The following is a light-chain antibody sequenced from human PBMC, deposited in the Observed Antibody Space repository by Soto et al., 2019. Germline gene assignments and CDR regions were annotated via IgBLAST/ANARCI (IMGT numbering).Light chain of an antibody. J-gene: IGKJ2*01. CDR3: QQYNNWPPYT. CDR2: GAS. CDR1: QSVSTN. Sequence: EIAMTQSPATLSVSPRERATLSCRASQSVSTNLAWYQQTPGQAPRLLIYGASTRATGIPARFSGSGSGTEFNRTISSLQSEDFAVYYCQQYNNWPPYTFGEGTKLEIK. V-gene: IGKV3-15*01.